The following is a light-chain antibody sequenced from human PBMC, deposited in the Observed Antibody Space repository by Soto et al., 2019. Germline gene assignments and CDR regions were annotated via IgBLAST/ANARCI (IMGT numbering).Light chain of an antibody. J-gene: IGKJ2*01. V-gene: IGKV1-39*01. CDR1: QSISNF. CDR3: QQCYRAPYT. Sequence: IQLTQSPSSLSTSVGDSVTITCRASQSISNFLNWYQHKPGKAPDLLIYAASTLFSGVPSRFRGSGSGTDFTLTITSLQPGDFATYYCQQCYRAPYTFGQGTKLEIK. CDR2: AAS.